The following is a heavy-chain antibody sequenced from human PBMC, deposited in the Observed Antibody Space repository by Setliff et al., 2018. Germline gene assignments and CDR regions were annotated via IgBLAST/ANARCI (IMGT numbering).Heavy chain of an antibody. Sequence: GASVKVSCKASGGSFSSYGITWVRQAPGQGLEWMGGTIPMFGTTNYAQKFQGRVTIITDESTSTAYMELSSLKTEDTAVYYCTTDPSPTFGGVIGAAFDFWGQGTMVTVSS. CDR3: TTDPSPTFGGVIGAAFDF. D-gene: IGHD3-16*01. J-gene: IGHJ3*01. CDR2: TIPMFGTT. V-gene: IGHV1-69*05. CDR1: GGSFSSYG.